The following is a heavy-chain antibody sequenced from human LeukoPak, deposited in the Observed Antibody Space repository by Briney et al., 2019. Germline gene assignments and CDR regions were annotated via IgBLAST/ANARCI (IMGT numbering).Heavy chain of an antibody. CDR2: IHHSGGT. CDR3: ARHPHLVAASYYFDY. Sequence: SETLSLTCGVSGASISSYYWSWIRQPPGKGLEWIGYIHHSGGTNYNPSLKSRVTISVDMSKNQLSLKLSSVTAADTAVYYCARHPHLVAASYYFDYWGQGTLVTVSS. J-gene: IGHJ4*02. CDR1: GASISSYY. D-gene: IGHD1-26*01. V-gene: IGHV4-59*08.